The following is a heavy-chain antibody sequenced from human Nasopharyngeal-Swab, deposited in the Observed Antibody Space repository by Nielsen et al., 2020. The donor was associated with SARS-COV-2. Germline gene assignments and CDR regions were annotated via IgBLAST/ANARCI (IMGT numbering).Heavy chain of an antibody. D-gene: IGHD3-10*01. Sequence: WVRQAPGQGLEWMGGIIPIFDTANYAQKFQGRVTITADESTSTAYMELSSLRSEDTAVYYCALITMVRGVTAGQLDPWGQGTLVTVSS. V-gene: IGHV1-69*01. CDR2: IIPIFDTA. J-gene: IGHJ5*02. CDR3: ALITMVRGVTAGQLDP.